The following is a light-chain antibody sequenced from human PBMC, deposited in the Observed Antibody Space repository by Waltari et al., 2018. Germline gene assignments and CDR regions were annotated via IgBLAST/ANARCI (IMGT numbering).Light chain of an antibody. CDR1: TGDIGAYNS. J-gene: IGLJ2*01. CDR2: EVT. CDR3: SSYADSNVL. V-gene: IGLV2-8*01. Sequence: QSALTQPPSASGSPGQSVTISCPGATGDIGAYNSVSWYQQHPGRAPKLMIYEVTRRPSGVPDRFSGSRSGNMASLTVSGLQAEDEADYFCSSYADSNVLFGGGTRLTVL.